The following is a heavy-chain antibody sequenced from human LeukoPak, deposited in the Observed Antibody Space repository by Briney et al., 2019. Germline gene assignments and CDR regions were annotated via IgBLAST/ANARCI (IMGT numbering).Heavy chain of an antibody. J-gene: IGHJ4*02. Sequence: GGSLRLSCAASGFTFSSYAMSWVRQAPGKGLEWVSAISGSGGSTYYADSVKGRFTISRDNSKNTLYLQMNSLTAEDTAVYYCARDRRLVVVVGADLAFDSWGQGTLVTVSS. CDR3: ARDRRLVVVVGADLAFDS. V-gene: IGHV3-23*01. CDR2: ISGSGGST. D-gene: IGHD2-15*01. CDR1: GFTFSSYA.